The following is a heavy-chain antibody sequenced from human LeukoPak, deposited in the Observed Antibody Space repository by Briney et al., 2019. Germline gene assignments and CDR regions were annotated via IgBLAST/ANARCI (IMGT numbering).Heavy chain of an antibody. CDR2: ISSNGGST. CDR3: ATRGTTNDY. Sequence: GGSLRLSCAASGFTFSSYAMHWVRQAPGKGLEYVSAISSNGGSTYYANSVKGRFTISRDNSKNTLYLQMGSLRAEDMAVYYCATRGTTNDYWGQGTLDTVSS. J-gene: IGHJ4*02. V-gene: IGHV3-64*01. D-gene: IGHD1-14*01. CDR1: GFTFSSYA.